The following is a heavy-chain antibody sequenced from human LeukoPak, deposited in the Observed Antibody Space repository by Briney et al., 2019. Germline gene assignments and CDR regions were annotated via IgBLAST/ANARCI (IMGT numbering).Heavy chain of an antibody. J-gene: IGHJ4*02. CDR1: GFTFSSYW. CDR2: IKQDGSER. D-gene: IGHD3-10*01. Sequence: PGGSLRLSCAASGFTFSSYWMTWVRQAPGKGLEWVANIKQDGSERYYVDSVKGRFTISRDNAKNSLYLQMNSLRAEDTAVYYCASHTMGMWAVDYWGQGTLVSVSS. V-gene: IGHV3-7*01. CDR3: ASHTMGMWAVDY.